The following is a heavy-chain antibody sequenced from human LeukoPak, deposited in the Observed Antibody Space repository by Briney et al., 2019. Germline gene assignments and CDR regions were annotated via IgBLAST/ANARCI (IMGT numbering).Heavy chain of an antibody. CDR1: GGSFIGYH. CDR2: INHSGNT. V-gene: IGHV4-34*01. D-gene: IGHD4-23*01. Sequence: TSETLSLTCAVSGGSFIGYHWNWIRQSPGKGLEWIGEINHSGNTNYNPSFKSRVTISVDTSKNQFSLRLRPVTAADTAVYYCARDPTTVVTVPYYFDDWGQGTLVTVSS. J-gene: IGHJ4*02. CDR3: ARDPTTVVTVPYYFDD.